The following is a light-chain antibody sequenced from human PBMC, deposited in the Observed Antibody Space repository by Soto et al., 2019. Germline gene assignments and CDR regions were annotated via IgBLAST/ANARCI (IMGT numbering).Light chain of an antibody. V-gene: IGLV2-14*03. CDR1: STDVGDFNY. J-gene: IGLJ2*01. CDR2: DVS. CDR3: SSYSSSTTHVV. Sequence: QSALTQPASVSGSPGRSVTISCPGTSTDVGDFNYVSWYQHLPGRAPKLIIYDVSNRPSGISYRFSASKSGRTASLTISGLQAEDEADYYCSSYSSSTTHVVFGGGTKLTVL.